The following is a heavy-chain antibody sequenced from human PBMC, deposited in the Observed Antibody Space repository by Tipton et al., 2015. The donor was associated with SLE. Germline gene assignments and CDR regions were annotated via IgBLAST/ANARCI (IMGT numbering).Heavy chain of an antibody. Sequence: SLRLSCAATGLSFSNYAMTWVRQAPGKGLECVSTIISSGGTDYADSVKGRFTISRDNSKNTLYLQTNSLRAEDTAVYYCASLMGATTAVDYWGQGTLVIVSS. J-gene: IGHJ4*02. CDR3: ASLMGATTAVDY. CDR1: GLSFSNYA. D-gene: IGHD1-26*01. V-gene: IGHV3-23*01. CDR2: IISSGGT.